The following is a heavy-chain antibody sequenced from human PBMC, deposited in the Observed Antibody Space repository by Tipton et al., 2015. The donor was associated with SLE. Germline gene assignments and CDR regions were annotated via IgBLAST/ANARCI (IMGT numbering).Heavy chain of an antibody. Sequence: TLSLTCTVFGGSIHSYYWGWIRQPPGNGLEWIRYIYTSGSTHYNPPLKSRVTIPVDASKNQFSLKLSSVTAADTAVYYCATLPPGYARNYWGQGTLVTVSS. V-gene: IGHV4-4*08. J-gene: IGHJ4*02. CDR2: IYTSGST. CDR3: ATLPPGYARNY. CDR1: GGSIHSYY. D-gene: IGHD5-18*01.